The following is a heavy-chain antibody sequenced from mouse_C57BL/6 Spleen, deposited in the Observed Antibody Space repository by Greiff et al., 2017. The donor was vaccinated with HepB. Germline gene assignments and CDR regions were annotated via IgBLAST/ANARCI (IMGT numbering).Heavy chain of an antibody. V-gene: IGHV3-6*01. CDR3: AGALYYGSSPYGYCDV. Sequence: EVKLVESGPGLVKPSQSLSLTCSVTGYSITSGYYWNWIRQFPGNKLEWMGYISYDGSNNNNPSLKNRISITRDTSKNQFVLKLNSVTTEDTATYDGAGALYYGSSPYGYCDVWGTGTTVTVAS. CDR1: GYSITSGYY. D-gene: IGHD1-1*01. CDR2: ISYDGSN. J-gene: IGHJ1*03.